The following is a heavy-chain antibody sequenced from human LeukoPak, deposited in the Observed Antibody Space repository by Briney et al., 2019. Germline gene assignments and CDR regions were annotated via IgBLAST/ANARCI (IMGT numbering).Heavy chain of an antibody. CDR3: AREDYDFWPGYVRFRGATRFDP. D-gene: IGHD3-3*01. V-gene: IGHV3-7*01. J-gene: IGHJ5*02. CDR1: GFTFRSNW. CDR2: IKEDGSEK. Sequence: GGPLRPSCAASGFTFRSNWMSWGRQSPGKGLKGGANIKEDGSEKYYVDSVKGRFTISRDNAKNSLYLQMNSLRAEDTAVYYCAREDYDFWPGYVRFRGATRFDPWGQGTLVTVSS.